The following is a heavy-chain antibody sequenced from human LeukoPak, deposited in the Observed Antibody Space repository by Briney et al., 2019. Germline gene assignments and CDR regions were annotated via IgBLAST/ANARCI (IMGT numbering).Heavy chain of an antibody. Sequence: GGSLRLSCAASGFSFSSYWMHWVRQAPGEGLEWVSGVNWNGGSTGYADSVKGRFTISRDNAKNSLYLQMNSLRAEDTALYYCARSMSGSYYNEFDNWGQGTLVTVSS. D-gene: IGHD3-10*01. CDR1: GFSFSSYW. V-gene: IGHV3-20*04. J-gene: IGHJ4*02. CDR3: ARSMSGSYYNEFDN. CDR2: VNWNGGST.